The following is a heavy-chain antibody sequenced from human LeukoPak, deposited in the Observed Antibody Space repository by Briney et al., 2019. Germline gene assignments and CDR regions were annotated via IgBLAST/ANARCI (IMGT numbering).Heavy chain of an antibody. D-gene: IGHD5-12*01. CDR1: GFPFSSYS. CDR2: ISSSGTTM. J-gene: IGHJ4*02. CDR3: ARERGYSGYDYFIDSPSDY. V-gene: IGHV3-48*04. Sequence: PGGSLRLSCAASGFPFSSYSMNWVRQATGKALEWVSYISSSGTTMYHADSVKGRFTISRDNAKNSLYLQMNSLRAEDTAVYYCARERGYSGYDYFIDSPSDYWGQGTLVTVSS.